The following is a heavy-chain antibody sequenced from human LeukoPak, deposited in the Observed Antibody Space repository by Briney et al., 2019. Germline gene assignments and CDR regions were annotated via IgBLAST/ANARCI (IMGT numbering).Heavy chain of an antibody. Sequence: SETLSLTCAVYGGSFSGYYWSWIRQPPGKGLEWIGEINHSGSTNYNPSLKSRVTISVDTSKNRFSLKLSSVTAADTAVYYCASGGYYFDYWGQGTLVTVSS. V-gene: IGHV4-34*01. J-gene: IGHJ4*02. CDR3: ASGGYYFDY. CDR1: GGSFSGYY. CDR2: INHSGST.